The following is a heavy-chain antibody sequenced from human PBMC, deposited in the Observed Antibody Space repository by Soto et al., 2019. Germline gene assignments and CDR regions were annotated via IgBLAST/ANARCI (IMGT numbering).Heavy chain of an antibody. CDR1: GGSFSGYY. J-gene: IGHJ4*02. V-gene: IGHV4-34*01. CDR3: ARGGNRGSSSRKIDY. D-gene: IGHD6-13*01. CDR2: INHSGST. Sequence: ASETLSLTCAVYGGSFSGYYWSWIRQPPGKGLEWIGEINHSGSTNYNPSLKSRVTISVGTPKNQFSLKLSSVTAADTAVYYCARGGNRGSSSRKIDYWGQGTLVTVSS.